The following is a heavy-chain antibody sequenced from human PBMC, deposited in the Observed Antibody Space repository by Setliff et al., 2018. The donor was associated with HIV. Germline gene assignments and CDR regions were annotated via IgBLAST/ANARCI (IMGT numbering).Heavy chain of an antibody. J-gene: IGHJ4*02. Sequence: GGSLRLSCAATGFTFSSYVLHWVRQAPGKGLEWVAYISYSGSAIHYADSVKGRFTISRDNSKNTVYLQMNSLRAEDTAEYYCAKELAASGLGYFDSWGRGILVTVSS. CDR3: AKELAASGLGYFDS. D-gene: IGHD3-22*01. V-gene: IGHV3-48*01. CDR2: ISYSGSAI. CDR1: GFTFSSYV.